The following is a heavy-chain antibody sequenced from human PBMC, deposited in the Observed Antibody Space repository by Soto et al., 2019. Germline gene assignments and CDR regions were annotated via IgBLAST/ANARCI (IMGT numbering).Heavy chain of an antibody. CDR2: ISAYNGNT. J-gene: IGHJ3*02. V-gene: IGHV1-18*01. CDR3: GRVSGGYDILNGSYPGGFYI. CDR1: GYTFTSYG. D-gene: IGHD3-9*01. Sequence: ASVKVSCKASGYTFTSYGISWVRQAPGQGLEWMGWISAYNGNTNYAQKLQGRVTMTTDTSTSTAYMELRSLRSDDTAEYYCGRVSGGYDILNGSYPGGFYIWGQRTMVTV.